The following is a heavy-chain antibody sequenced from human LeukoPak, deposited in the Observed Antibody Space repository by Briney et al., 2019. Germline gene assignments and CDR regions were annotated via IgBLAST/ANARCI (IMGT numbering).Heavy chain of an antibody. CDR3: AKDWQKSHTVVSH. D-gene: IGHD2-15*01. Sequence: GGSLRLSCAASGFTFSSYAMSWVGQAPGKGLEWVSAISGSGGSTYYADSVKGRFTISRDNSKSTLYLQMNSLRAEDTAVYYCAKDWQKSHTVVSHWGQGTLVTVSS. CDR1: GFTFSSYA. CDR2: ISGSGGST. V-gene: IGHV3-23*01. J-gene: IGHJ4*02.